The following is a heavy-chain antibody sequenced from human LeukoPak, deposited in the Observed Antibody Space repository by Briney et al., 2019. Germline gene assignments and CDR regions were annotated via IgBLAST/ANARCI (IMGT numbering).Heavy chain of an antibody. CDR2: INPSGGST. Sequence: EASVKVSCKASGYTFTTYYMHWVRQAPGQGLEWMGIINPSGGSTSYAQKFQGRVTMTRDTSTSTVYMELSSLRSEDTAVYYCARYWNSGSYYYDAFDIWGQGTMVTVSS. D-gene: IGHD1-26*01. J-gene: IGHJ3*02. CDR1: GYTFTTYY. V-gene: IGHV1-46*01. CDR3: ARYWNSGSYYYDAFDI.